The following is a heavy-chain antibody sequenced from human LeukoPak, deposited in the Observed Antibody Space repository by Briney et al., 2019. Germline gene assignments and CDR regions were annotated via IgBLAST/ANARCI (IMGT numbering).Heavy chain of an antibody. CDR1: GFTFSSYS. CDR2: ISSSSSYI. J-gene: IGHJ4*02. CDR3: AREEGRIAAAGTVY. Sequence: GGSLRLSCAASGFTFSSYSMNWVRQAPGKGLVWVSSISSSSSYIYYADSVKGRFTISRDNAKNSLYLQMNSLRAEDTAVYYCAREEGRIAAAGTVYWGQGTLVTVSS. D-gene: IGHD6-13*01. V-gene: IGHV3-21*04.